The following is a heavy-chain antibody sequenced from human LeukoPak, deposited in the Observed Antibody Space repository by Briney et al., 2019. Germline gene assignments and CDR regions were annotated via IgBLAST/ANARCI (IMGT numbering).Heavy chain of an antibody. J-gene: IGHJ6*03. CDR2: IYYSGTT. Sequence: SETLSLTCTVSGGSISSSHYYWGWIRQSPGKGREWIGSIYYSGTTYYNPSLESRVTISDDTSMNRFSLMLTPLTAADTAVYYCARQSSDYYYYYIDVWGEGTTVIVSS. CDR3: ARQSSDYYYYYIDV. CDR1: GGSISSSHYY. V-gene: IGHV4-39*01.